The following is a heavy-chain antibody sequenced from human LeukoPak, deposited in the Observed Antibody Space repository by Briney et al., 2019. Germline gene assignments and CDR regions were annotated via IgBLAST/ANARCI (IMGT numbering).Heavy chain of an antibody. J-gene: IGHJ4*02. CDR2: IYSGGST. CDR3: ARYKKRDGSFDY. CDR1: GFTVSSNY. Sequence: GGSLRLSCAASGFTVSSNYMSWVRQAPGKGLEWVSVIYSGGSTYYADSVKGRFTISRDNSKNTLYLQMNSLRAEDTAVYYCARYKKRDGSFDYRGQGTLVTVSS. V-gene: IGHV3-66*01. D-gene: IGHD1-26*01.